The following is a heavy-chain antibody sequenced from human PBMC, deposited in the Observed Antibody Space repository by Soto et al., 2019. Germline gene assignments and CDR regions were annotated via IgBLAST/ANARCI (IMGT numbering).Heavy chain of an antibody. V-gene: IGHV1-46*01. J-gene: IGHJ5*02. CDR2: INPSGGGT. Sequence: ASVKVSCKASGYTFTSYYMHWVRQAPGQGLEWMGIINPSGGGTSYAQKFQGRVTMTRDTSTSTVYMELSSLRSEDTAVYYCARDDCSGGSCYSSWFDPWGQGTLVTVSS. CDR1: GYTFTSYY. CDR3: ARDDCSGGSCYSSWFDP. D-gene: IGHD2-15*01.